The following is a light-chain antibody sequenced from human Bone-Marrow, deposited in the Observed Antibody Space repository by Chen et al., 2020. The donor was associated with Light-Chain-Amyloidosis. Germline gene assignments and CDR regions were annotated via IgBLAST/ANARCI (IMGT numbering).Light chain of an antibody. V-gene: IGLV3-21*02. J-gene: IGLJ3*02. Sequence: SSVLTQPSSVSVAPGQTATIACGGNNIGSTSVHWYQQTPGQAPLLVVYDASDRPSGIPARLSGANSGTTATLTISSVEAGDEAYYYCQVWDRSSDRPVFGGGTKLTVL. CDR3: QVWDRSSDRPV. CDR2: DAS. CDR1: NIGSTS.